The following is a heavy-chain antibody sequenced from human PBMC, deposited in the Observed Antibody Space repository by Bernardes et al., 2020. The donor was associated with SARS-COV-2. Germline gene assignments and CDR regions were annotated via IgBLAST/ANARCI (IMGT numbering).Heavy chain of an antibody. CDR2: IYYSGST. V-gene: IGHV4-39*01. CDR1: GGSISSSSYY. Sequence: SETLSLTCTVSGGSISSSSYYWGWIRQPPGKGLEWIGSIYYSGSTYYNPSLKSRVTISVDTSKNQFSLKLSSVTAADTAVYYCAPSSASGWDRDNWFDPWGQGTLVTVSS. J-gene: IGHJ5*02. D-gene: IGHD6-19*01. CDR3: APSSASGWDRDNWFDP.